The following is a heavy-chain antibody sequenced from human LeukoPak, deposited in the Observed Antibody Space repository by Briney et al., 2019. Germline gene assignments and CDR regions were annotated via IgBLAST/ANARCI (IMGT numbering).Heavy chain of an antibody. V-gene: IGHV3-53*01. J-gene: IGHJ4*02. CDR2: IYKAGDP. CDR1: GFTVSTNY. CDR3: AKGVSDSSGYYPYYFDY. D-gene: IGHD3-22*01. Sequence: GGSLRLSCAASGFTVSTNYMTWVRQAPGKGLEWVSVIYKAGDPYNADSVKGRFSISRDNRKNMLYLQMNSLRAEDTAVYYCAKGVSDSSGYYPYYFDYWGQGTLVTVSS.